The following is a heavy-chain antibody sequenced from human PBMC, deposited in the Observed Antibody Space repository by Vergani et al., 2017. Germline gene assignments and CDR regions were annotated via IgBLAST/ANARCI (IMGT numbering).Heavy chain of an antibody. CDR2: INPSGGST. V-gene: IGHV1-46*01. J-gene: IGHJ3*02. CDR3: ARKIFGVVISRRRGGAFDI. CDR1: GYTFTSYY. Sequence: QVQLVQSGAEVKKPGASVKVSCKASGYTFTSYYMHWVRQAPGQGLEWMGIINPSGGSTSYAQKFQGRVTMTRDTSTSTVYMELSSLRSEDTAVYYCARKIFGVVISRRRGGAFDIWGQGTMVTVSS. D-gene: IGHD3-3*01.